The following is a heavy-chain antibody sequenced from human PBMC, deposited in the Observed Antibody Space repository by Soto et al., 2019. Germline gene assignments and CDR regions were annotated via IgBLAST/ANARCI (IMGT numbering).Heavy chain of an antibody. Sequence: QVQLVQSGAEVKKPGASVKVSCKASGYTFTSYGISWVRQAPGQGLEWMGWISAYNGNTNYAQKLQGRVTMTTDTATRTAYMELRSLRSDDTAVYYCARTAYLGFGELPLDYWGQGTLVTVSS. CDR3: ARTAYLGFGELPLDY. CDR2: ISAYNGNT. V-gene: IGHV1-18*01. CDR1: GYTFTSYG. D-gene: IGHD3-10*01. J-gene: IGHJ4*02.